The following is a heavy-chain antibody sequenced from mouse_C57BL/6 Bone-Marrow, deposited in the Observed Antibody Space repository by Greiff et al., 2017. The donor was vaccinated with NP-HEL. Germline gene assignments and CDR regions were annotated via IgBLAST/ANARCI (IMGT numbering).Heavy chain of an antibody. J-gene: IGHJ2*01. V-gene: IGHV1-54*01. CDR2: INPGSGGT. Sequence: VQLQQSGAELVRPGTSVKVSCKASGYAFTNYLIEWVKQRPGQGLEWIGVINPGSGGTNYNEKFKGKATLTADKSSSTAYMQLSSLTSEDSAVYFCAPYDYGLDYWGQGTTLTVSS. CDR1: GYAFTNYL. D-gene: IGHD2-4*01. CDR3: APYDYGLDY.